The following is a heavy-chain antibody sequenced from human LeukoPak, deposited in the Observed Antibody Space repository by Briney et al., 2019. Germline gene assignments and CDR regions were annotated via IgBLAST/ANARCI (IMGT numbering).Heavy chain of an antibody. CDR2: INHSGST. D-gene: IGHD4-17*01. CDR3: ARDRGVTTFGYFDY. J-gene: IGHJ4*02. CDR1: GFTFSSYS. Sequence: GSLRLSCAASGFTFSSYSMNWIRQPPGKGLEWIGEINHSGSTNYNPSLKSRVTISVDTSKNQFSLKLSSVTAADTAVYYCARDRGVTTFGYFDYWGQGTLVTVSS. V-gene: IGHV4-34*01.